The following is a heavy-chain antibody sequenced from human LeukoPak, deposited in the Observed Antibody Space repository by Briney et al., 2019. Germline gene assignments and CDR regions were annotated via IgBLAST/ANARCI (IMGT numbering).Heavy chain of an antibody. D-gene: IGHD5-18*01. V-gene: IGHV3-49*03. CDR1: GFTFGTYA. J-gene: IGHJ4*02. Sequence: GGYLRLSCTSSGFTFGTYAVSWFRQAQGKGLVWVAFIRSKAYGGKTEYAASVKGRFTISRDNSKIIAYLQMNSLKTEDTAVYYCTRYSGRTEYWGQPTTVSVSS. CDR3: TRYSGRTEY. CDR2: IRSKAYGGKT.